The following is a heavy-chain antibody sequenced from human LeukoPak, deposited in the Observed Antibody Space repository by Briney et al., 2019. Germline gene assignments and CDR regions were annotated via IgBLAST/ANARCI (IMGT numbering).Heavy chain of an antibody. J-gene: IGHJ4*02. CDR2: IYYSGST. D-gene: IGHD3-3*01. CDR1: GGSISSYY. Sequence: SETLSLTCTVSGGSISSYYWSWIRQPPGKGLEWIGYIYYSGSTNYNPSLKSRVTISVDTSKNQFSLKLSSVTAADTAEYYCARRLRFSAFDYWGQGTLVTVSS. V-gene: IGHV4-59*08. CDR3: ARRLRFSAFDY.